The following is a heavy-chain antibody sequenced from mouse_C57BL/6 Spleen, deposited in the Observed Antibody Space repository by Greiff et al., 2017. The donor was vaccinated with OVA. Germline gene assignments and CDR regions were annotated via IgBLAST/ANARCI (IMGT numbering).Heavy chain of an antibody. V-gene: IGHV5-17*01. Sequence: EVMLVESGGGLVQPGGSLKLSCAASGFTFSDYGMHWVRQAPEQGLEWVAYISSGSSTSYYADTVKGRFTISSDNGTATLCLQMTSLRSEDTSMYYCAVFYYCDSGYVRYFDVWGTGTTVTVSS. CDR3: AVFYYCDSGYVRYFDV. CDR1: GFTFSDYG. CDR2: ISSGSSTS. J-gene: IGHJ1*03. D-gene: IGHD1-1*01.